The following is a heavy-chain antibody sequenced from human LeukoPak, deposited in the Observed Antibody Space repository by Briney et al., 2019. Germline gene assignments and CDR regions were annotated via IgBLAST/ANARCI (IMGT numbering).Heavy chain of an antibody. J-gene: IGHJ3*02. CDR1: GVSISSYY. CDR2: IYYSGST. Sequence: SETLSLTCTVSGVSISSYYWSWLRQPPGKGLEWIGCIYYSGSTNYNPSLKSRVTTSVNTSKNQFSLKLSSVTAADTAVYYCARDLGIEGATTFDIWGQGTMVTVSS. V-gene: IGHV4-59*12. D-gene: IGHD1-26*01. CDR3: ARDLGIEGATTFDI.